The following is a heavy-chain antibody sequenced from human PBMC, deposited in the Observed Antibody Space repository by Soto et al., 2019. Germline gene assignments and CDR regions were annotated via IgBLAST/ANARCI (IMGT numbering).Heavy chain of an antibody. V-gene: IGHV5-10-1*01. Sequence: GESLKISCKGSGYSFTSYCISWVLQRPWKGLEWMGRIDPSDSYTNYSPSFQGHVTISADKSISTAYLQWSSLKASDTAMYYCARDHYDFWSGFRGMDVWGQGTTVTVSS. CDR2: IDPSDSYT. CDR3: ARDHYDFWSGFRGMDV. J-gene: IGHJ6*02. D-gene: IGHD3-3*01. CDR1: GYSFTSYC.